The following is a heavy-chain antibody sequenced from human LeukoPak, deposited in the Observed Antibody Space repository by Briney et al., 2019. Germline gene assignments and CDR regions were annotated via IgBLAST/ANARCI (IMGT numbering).Heavy chain of an antibody. CDR2: ISAYNGNT. CDR3: ARSGYYDFWSGLYYYYMDV. V-gene: IGHV1-18*03. CDR1: GYTFTSYG. Sequence: ASVKVSCKASGYTFTSYGISWVRQAPGQGLEWMGWISAYNGNTNYAQKLQGRVTMTTDTSTSTAYMELRSLRSDDMAVYYCARSGYYDFWSGLYYYYMDVWGKGTTVTVSS. J-gene: IGHJ6*03. D-gene: IGHD3-3*01.